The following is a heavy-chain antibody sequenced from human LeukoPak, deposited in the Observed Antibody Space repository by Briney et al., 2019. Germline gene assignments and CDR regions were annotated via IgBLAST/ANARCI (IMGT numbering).Heavy chain of an antibody. D-gene: IGHD3-22*01. J-gene: IGHJ4*02. V-gene: IGHV3-20*04. CDR2: INWNGGST. CDR3: AKDSSDYYFDY. CDR1: GFTFSNAW. Sequence: RPGGSLRLSCAASGFTFSNAWMSWVRQAPGKGLEWVSGINWNGGSTGYADSVKGRFTISRDNSKNTLYVQMNSLRADDTAVYYCAKDSSDYYFDYWGQGTLVTVSS.